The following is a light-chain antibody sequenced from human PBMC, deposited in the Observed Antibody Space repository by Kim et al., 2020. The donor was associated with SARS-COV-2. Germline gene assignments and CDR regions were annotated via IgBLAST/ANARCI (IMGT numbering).Light chain of an antibody. CDR2: LGS. J-gene: IGKJ2*01. CDR1: QRLLHRNGYNY. CDR3: MQSLETPPYT. V-gene: IGKV2-28*01. Sequence: ASISCRSSQRLLHRNGYNYLDWYLQKPGQSPQILIYLGSNRASGVPDRFSGSGSGTDFTLKINRVEAADVGVYYCMQSLETPPYTFGPGTKLEIK.